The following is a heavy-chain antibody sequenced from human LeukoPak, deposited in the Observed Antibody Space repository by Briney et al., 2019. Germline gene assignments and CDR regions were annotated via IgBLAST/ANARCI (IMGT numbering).Heavy chain of an antibody. J-gene: IGHJ5*02. V-gene: IGHV5-51*01. CDR3: ARLADTSNWFDP. CDR1: GYRFTNYW. CDR2: IYPGDSDT. Sequence: PGESLKISCKVSGYRFTNYWIGWVRQLPRKGLEWMGIIYPGDSDTQYSPSFQGRVTISADKSISTAYLQWSSLKASDTAMYYCARLADTSNWFDPWGQGTLVTVSS.